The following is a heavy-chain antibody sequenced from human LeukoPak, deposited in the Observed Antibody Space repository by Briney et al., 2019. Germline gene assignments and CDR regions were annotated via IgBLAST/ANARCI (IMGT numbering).Heavy chain of an antibody. V-gene: IGHV3-9*01. CDR1: GFTFDDYA. Sequence: GGSLRLSCAAPGFTFDDYAMHWVRQAPGKGMEWVSGISWNSGSIGYADSVKGRFTISRDNAKNSLYLQMNSLRAEDTALYYCAREGQTLYCSSTSCYLDYWGQGTLVTVSS. J-gene: IGHJ4*02. D-gene: IGHD2-2*01. CDR3: AREGQTLYCSSTSCYLDY. CDR2: ISWNSGSI.